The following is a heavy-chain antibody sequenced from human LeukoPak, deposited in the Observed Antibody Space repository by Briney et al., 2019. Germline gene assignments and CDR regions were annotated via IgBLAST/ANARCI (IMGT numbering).Heavy chain of an antibody. V-gene: IGHV3-30*04. D-gene: IGHD3-22*01. J-gene: IGHJ4*02. CDR1: GFTFSSYA. CDR2: ISYDGSNK. CDR3: ARSGMVVVAYFDY. Sequence: GGSLRLSCAASGFTFSSYAMHWVRQAPGKGLEWVAVISYDGSNKYYADSVKGRFTISRDNSKNTLYLQMNSLRVEDTAVYYCARSGMVVVAYFDYWGQGTLVTVSS.